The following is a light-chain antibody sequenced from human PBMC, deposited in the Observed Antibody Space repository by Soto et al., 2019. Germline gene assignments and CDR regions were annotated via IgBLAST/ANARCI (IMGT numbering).Light chain of an antibody. Sequence: QSVLTQPASVSGSPGQSITISCTGTSSDVGGYNYVSWYQQHPGKAPKLMIYDVSDRPSGVSNRFSGSKSGNTASLTISGLQAEDEADDYCRSYTSSSTLVVFGGGTKLTVL. CDR3: RSYTSSSTLVV. J-gene: IGLJ2*01. CDR2: DVS. V-gene: IGLV2-14*01. CDR1: SSDVGGYNY.